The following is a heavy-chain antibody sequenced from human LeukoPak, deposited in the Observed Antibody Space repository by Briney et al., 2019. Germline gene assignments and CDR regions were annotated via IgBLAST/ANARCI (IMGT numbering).Heavy chain of an antibody. Sequence: GGSLRLSCAASGFPFSSYGLAWVRQAPGKGLEWVSLITTGPYYADSVKGRFTISRDNAKNTLYLQMNSLRAEDTAVYYCARDKYGGNSNAFDIWGQGTLVTVSS. V-gene: IGHV3-74*01. CDR2: ITTGP. CDR1: GFPFSSYG. J-gene: IGHJ3*02. D-gene: IGHD4-23*01. CDR3: ARDKYGGNSNAFDI.